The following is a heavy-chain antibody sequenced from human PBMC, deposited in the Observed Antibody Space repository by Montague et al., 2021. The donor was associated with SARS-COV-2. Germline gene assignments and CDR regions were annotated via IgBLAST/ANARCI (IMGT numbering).Heavy chain of an antibody. D-gene: IGHD3-3*01. V-gene: IGHV3-21*01. J-gene: IGHJ6*03. CDR3: ARDTGRYYDFWSGYYNSHHYYYMDV. Sequence: SLRLSCAASGFTFSSYSMNWVRQAPGKGLERVSSISSSSSYIYYADSVKGRFTISRDNAKNSLYLQMNSLRAEDTAVYYCARDTGRYYDFWSGYYNSHHYYYMDVWGKGTTVTVSS. CDR1: GFTFSSYS. CDR2: ISSSSSYI.